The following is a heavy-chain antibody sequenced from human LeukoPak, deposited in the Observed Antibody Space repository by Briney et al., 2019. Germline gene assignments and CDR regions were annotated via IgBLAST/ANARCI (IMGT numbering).Heavy chain of an antibody. Sequence: SQTLSLTCTVSGGSISSGSYYWSWIRQPAGKGLEWIGRIYTSGSTNYNPSLKSRVTISVDTSKNQFSLKLSSVTAADTAVYYCARDRAEWELLPIYDYWGQGTLVTVFS. CDR1: GGSISSGSYY. D-gene: IGHD1-26*01. J-gene: IGHJ4*02. CDR2: IYTSGST. CDR3: ARDRAEWELLPIYDY. V-gene: IGHV4-61*02.